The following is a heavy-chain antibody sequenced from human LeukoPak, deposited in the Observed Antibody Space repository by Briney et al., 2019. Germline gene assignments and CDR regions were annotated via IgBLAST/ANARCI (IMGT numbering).Heavy chain of an antibody. V-gene: IGHV4-59*01. CDR3: ARTGSTVTMLYPFDH. D-gene: IGHD4-17*01. CDR1: GASITDYF. J-gene: IGHJ4*02. CDR2: IYYSGST. Sequence: SETLSLTCSVSGASITDYFWSWIRQSPGRGLEWIGYIYYSGSTNYNPSLKSRVSISVDTSKNQFSLKLSSVTAADTAVYYCARTGSTVTMLYPFDHWGQGTLVTVSS.